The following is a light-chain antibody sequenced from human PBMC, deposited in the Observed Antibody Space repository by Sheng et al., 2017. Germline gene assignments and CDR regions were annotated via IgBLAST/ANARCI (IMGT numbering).Light chain of an antibody. CDR1: HIISAW. V-gene: IGKV1-5*03. CDR3: LQDYIYPWT. CDR2: MAS. Sequence: DIQMTQSPSTLSASVGDRVTITCRASHIISAWLAWYQQKPGKAPKVLISMASSLESGVPSRFSGSGYGTEFTLTISSLQPEDFATYYCLQDYIYPWTFGQGTKVEI. J-gene: IGKJ1*01.